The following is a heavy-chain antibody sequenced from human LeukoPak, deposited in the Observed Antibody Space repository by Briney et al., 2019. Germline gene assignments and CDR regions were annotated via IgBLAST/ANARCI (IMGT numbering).Heavy chain of an antibody. J-gene: IGHJ6*02. V-gene: IGHV1-46*01. Sequence: ASVKVSCKASGYTFTSYYMHWVRQAPGQGLEWMGIISPSGGSTSYAQKFQGRVTMTRDTSTSTVYMELSSLRSEDTAVYYCARRFVSRYSGYDWSYYYYGMDVWGQGTTVTVSS. CDR2: ISPSGGST. CDR1: GYTFTSYY. CDR3: ARRFVSRYSGYDWSYYYYGMDV. D-gene: IGHD5-12*01.